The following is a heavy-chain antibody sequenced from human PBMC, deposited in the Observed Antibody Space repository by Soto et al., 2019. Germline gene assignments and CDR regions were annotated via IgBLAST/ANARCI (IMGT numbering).Heavy chain of an antibody. CDR3: ARAKYSYGFGADGTGFDY. D-gene: IGHD5-18*01. J-gene: IGHJ4*02. CDR1: GGSISSGGYY. V-gene: IGHV4-31*03. Sequence: QVQLQESGPGLVKPSQTLSLTCTVSGGSISSGGYYWSWIRQHPGKGLEWIGYIYYSGSTYYNPSHKSRVTISVDTSKNQFSLKLSSVTAADTAVYYCARAKYSYGFGADGTGFDYWGQGTLVTVSS. CDR2: IYYSGST.